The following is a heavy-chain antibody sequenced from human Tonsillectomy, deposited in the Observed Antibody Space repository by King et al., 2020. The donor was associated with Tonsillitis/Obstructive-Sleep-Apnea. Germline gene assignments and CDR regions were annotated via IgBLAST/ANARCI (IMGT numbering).Heavy chain of an antibody. D-gene: IGHD3-22*01. CDR2: ISYDGSNK. CDR1: GFTFSSYG. J-gene: IGHJ4*02. V-gene: IGHV3-30*18. CDR3: ANGPPPNYYVRSGPKRNTPEYYFDY. Sequence: VQLVESGGGVVQPGRSLRLSCAASGFTFSSYGMHWVRQAPGKRLEWVAVISYDGSNKNYVDSVKGRFTISRDNSKNTLYLQMNSLRAEDTAVYYCANGPPPNYYVRSGPKRNTPEYYFDYWGQGTLVTVSS.